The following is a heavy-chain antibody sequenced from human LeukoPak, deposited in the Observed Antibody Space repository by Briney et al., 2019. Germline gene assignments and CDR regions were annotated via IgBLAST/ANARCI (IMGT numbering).Heavy chain of an antibody. CDR2: MSYSGNT. Sequence: SETLSLTCTVSGGPISSSFYNCAWIRQSPGKGLEWIGSMSYSGNTYYNPSLKSRVSMSVDVSNSQFSLRLRSVTAADTAIYYCARSALTAMVIYYYMDVWGKGTTVTVSS. CDR3: ARSALTAMVIYYYMDV. V-gene: IGHV4-39*01. J-gene: IGHJ6*03. CDR1: GGPISSSFYN. D-gene: IGHD5-18*01.